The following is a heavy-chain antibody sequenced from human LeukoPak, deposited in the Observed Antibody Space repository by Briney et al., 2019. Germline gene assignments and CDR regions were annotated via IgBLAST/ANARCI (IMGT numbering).Heavy chain of an antibody. D-gene: IGHD3-22*01. Sequence: GGSLRLSCAVSGFTFSTYYMSWVRQGPGKGLEWVAKIKQDGSEKYYVDSVKGRFTISRDNAKSSLFLQMNSLRAEDTAVYYCAGGGYYDSSGRNFDYWGQGTLVTVSS. CDR3: AGGGYYDSSGRNFDY. J-gene: IGHJ4*02. CDR2: IKQDGSEK. CDR1: GFTFSTYY. V-gene: IGHV3-7*05.